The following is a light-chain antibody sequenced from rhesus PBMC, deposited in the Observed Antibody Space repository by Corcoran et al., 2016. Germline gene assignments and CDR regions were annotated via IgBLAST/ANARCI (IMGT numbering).Light chain of an antibody. V-gene: IGKV1-25*01. CDR1: QGISSN. J-gene: IGKJ2*01. CDR2: KAS. Sequence: DIQMTQSPSSLSAFAGDRVTITCQAIQGISSNLAWYQQKPGKVPNLLIYKASTLQSGVPSRFSGGGSGTDFTLTISSLQPEGFATYYCRHAYDTPYTFGQETKVEIK. CDR3: RHAYDTPYT.